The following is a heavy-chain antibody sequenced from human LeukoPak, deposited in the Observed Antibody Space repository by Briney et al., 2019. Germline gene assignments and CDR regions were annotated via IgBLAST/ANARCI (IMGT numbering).Heavy chain of an antibody. D-gene: IGHD4-17*01. CDR3: AKDPSVTTRLGGMYWFDP. Sequence: PGGSLRLSCAASGFTFSSYAMSWVRQAPGKGPEWVSAISGSGGSTYYADSVKGRFTISRDNSKNTLYLQMNSLRAEDTAVYYCAKDPSVTTRLGGMYWFDPWGQGTLVTVSS. J-gene: IGHJ5*02. CDR1: GFTFSSYA. CDR2: ISGSGGST. V-gene: IGHV3-23*01.